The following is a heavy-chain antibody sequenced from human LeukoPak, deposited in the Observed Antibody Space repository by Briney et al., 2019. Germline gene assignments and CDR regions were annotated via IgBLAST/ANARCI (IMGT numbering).Heavy chain of an antibody. D-gene: IGHD5-12*01. Sequence: PGGSLRLSCATSGFTFSIYAMTWVRQAPGKGLEWVSGISGSGGSTYYADSVKGRFTISRDNSKNTLYLQLNSLRAEDTAVYYCAKVMDRDIVATIRLGSQYYFDYWGQGTLVTVSS. CDR2: ISGSGGST. CDR3: AKVMDRDIVATIRLGSQYYFDY. V-gene: IGHV3-23*01. J-gene: IGHJ4*02. CDR1: GFTFSIYA.